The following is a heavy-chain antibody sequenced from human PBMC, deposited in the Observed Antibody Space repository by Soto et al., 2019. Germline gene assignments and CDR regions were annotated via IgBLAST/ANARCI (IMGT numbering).Heavy chain of an antibody. CDR1: GFTFSSHA. Sequence: PGGSLRLSCAASGFTFSSHAMSWVRQAQGKGLEWVSVISDGGARTYYTDSVKGRFTISKDNSKNTLFLQMNSLRAEDTAVYYCARDPEMATIGPGIDYWGQGTLVTVSS. CDR2: ISDGGART. CDR3: ARDPEMATIGPGIDY. J-gene: IGHJ4*02. V-gene: IGHV3-23*01. D-gene: IGHD5-12*01.